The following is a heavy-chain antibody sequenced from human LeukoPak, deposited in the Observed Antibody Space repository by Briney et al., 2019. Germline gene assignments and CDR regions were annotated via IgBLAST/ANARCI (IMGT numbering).Heavy chain of an antibody. Sequence: GGSLRLSCAASGFTVSSNYMSWVRQAPGKGLEWVSVIYSGGSTYYADSVKGRFTISRDNSKNTLYLQMNSLRAEDTAVYYCARDTGPYYYYMDVWGKGTTVTISS. CDR3: ARDTGPYYYYMDV. V-gene: IGHV3-53*01. CDR1: GFTVSSNY. CDR2: IYSGGST. J-gene: IGHJ6*03. D-gene: IGHD4-11*01.